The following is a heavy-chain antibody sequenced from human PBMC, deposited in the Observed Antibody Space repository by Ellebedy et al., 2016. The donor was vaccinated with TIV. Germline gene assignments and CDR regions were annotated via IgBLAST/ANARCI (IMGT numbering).Heavy chain of an antibody. V-gene: IGHV3-48*04. J-gene: IGHJ3*02. CDR1: GFPFTSYS. D-gene: IGHD7-27*01. Sequence: GGSLRLSCAASGFPFTSYSMNWVRQAPGKGLEWVSYISHSSITINYADSVRGRFTISRDNSKNSLYLQMNNLMAEDTALYYCARDMGWGNERVNDAFDIWGQGTMVTVSS. CDR3: ARDMGWGNERVNDAFDI. CDR2: ISHSSITI.